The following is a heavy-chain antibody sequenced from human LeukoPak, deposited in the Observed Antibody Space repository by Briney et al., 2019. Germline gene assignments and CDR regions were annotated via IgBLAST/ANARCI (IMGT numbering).Heavy chain of an antibody. CDR3: AKDRGYSGYQGGYFDY. Sequence: GGSLRLSCAASGFTFSSYAMSWVRQAPGKGLEWVSAISGSGGSTYYADSVKGRFTISRDNFKNTLYLQMNSLRAEDTAVYYCAKDRGYSGYQGGYFDYWGQGTLVTVSS. CDR1: GFTFSSYA. D-gene: IGHD5-12*01. V-gene: IGHV3-23*01. J-gene: IGHJ4*02. CDR2: ISGSGGST.